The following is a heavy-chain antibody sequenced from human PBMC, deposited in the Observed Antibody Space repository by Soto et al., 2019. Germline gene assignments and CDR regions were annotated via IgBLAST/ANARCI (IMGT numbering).Heavy chain of an antibody. Sequence: SETLSLTCTVSGGSIRSGCYYWSWIRQHPGKGLEWIGYIYYSGSTYYNPSLKSRVTISVDTSKNQFSLKLSSVTAADTAVYYCARAGVSYFGELYRPPYEKPYYFDYWGQGTLVTVSS. J-gene: IGHJ4*02. CDR3: ARAGVSYFGELYRPPYEKPYYFDY. CDR2: IYYSGST. CDR1: GGSIRSGCYY. D-gene: IGHD3-10*01. V-gene: IGHV4-31*03.